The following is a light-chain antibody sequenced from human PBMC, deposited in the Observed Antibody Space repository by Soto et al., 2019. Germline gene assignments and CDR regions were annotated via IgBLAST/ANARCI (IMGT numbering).Light chain of an antibody. J-gene: IGKJ1*01. Sequence: EIVMTQSPATLSVSPGERSTLSCRASQSVSSNLAWYQQKPGQAPRLLIYGAFNRATGIPDRFSGSGSGTDFTLTISRLEPEDFAVYYCQQYGGSPRTFGQGTKV. CDR1: QSVSSN. CDR2: GAF. CDR3: QQYGGSPRT. V-gene: IGKV3-20*01.